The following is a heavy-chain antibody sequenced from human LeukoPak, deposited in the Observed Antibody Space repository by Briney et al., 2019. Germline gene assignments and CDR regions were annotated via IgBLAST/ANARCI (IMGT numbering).Heavy chain of an antibody. CDR3: AKDTSGSYYYYYYMDV. D-gene: IGHD1-26*01. V-gene: IGHV3-9*01. Sequence: GGSLRLSCAASGFTFDDYAMHWVRQAPGKGLEWVSGISWNSSSIGYADSVKGRFTISRDNAKNSLYLQMNSLRAEDTALYYCAKDTSGSYYYYYYMDVWGKGTTVAVSS. CDR2: ISWNSSSI. J-gene: IGHJ6*03. CDR1: GFTFDDYA.